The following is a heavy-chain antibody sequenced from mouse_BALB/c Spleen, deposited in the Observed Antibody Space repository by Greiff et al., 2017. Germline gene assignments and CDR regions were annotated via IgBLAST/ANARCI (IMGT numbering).Heavy chain of an antibody. CDR2: INPSSGYT. CDR1: GYTFTSYT. J-gene: IGHJ3*01. V-gene: IGHV1-4*01. Sequence: LQESGAELARPGASVKMSCKASGYTFTSYTMHWVKQRPGQGLEWIGYINPSSGYTNYNQKFKDKATLTADKSSSTAYMQLSSLTSEDSAVYYCARWDDGYYEGFAYWGQGTLVTVSA. D-gene: IGHD2-3*01. CDR3: ARWDDGYYEGFAY.